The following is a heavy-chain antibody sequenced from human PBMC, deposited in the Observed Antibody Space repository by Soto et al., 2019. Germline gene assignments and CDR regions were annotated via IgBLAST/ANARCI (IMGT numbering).Heavy chain of an antibody. D-gene: IGHD5-18*01. Sequence: SETLSLTCTVSGGSISSGGYYWSWIRQHQGKGLEWIGYIYYSGSTYYNPSLKSRVTITIDTSKNQFSLKLSSVTAADTAVYYSARDQHTAMVDAFDISGQGTMVTVSS. J-gene: IGHJ3*02. V-gene: IGHV4-31*03. CDR2: IYYSGST. CDR3: ARDQHTAMVDAFDI. CDR1: GGSISSGGYY.